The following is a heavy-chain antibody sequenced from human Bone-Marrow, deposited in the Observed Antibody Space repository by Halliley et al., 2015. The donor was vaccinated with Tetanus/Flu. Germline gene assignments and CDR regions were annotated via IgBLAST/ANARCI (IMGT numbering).Heavy chain of an antibody. D-gene: IGHD2-15*01. J-gene: IGHJ5*02. V-gene: IGHV3-74*01. CDR2: IIKDGSYT. CDR1: GFTFSSDW. CDR3: ARDPRFCSGVSCHANWFDP. Sequence: SLRLSCAASGFTFSSDWMHWVRQAPGGGLMWAARIIKDGSYTDYADSVKGRFTISRDNAKSTLFLQMNDLRVEDTAMYYCARDPRFCSGVSCHANWFDPWGQGTLVTVSS.